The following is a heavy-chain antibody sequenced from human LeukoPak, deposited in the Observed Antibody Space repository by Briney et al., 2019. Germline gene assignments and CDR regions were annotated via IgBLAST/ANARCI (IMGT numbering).Heavy chain of an antibody. Sequence: PSETLSLTCIVSGGSISSISSNNYHWGWIRQPPGKGLEWIGSIYYSGSTYYNPSLKSRVTISVDTSKNQFSLKLSSVTAADTAVYYCARRGSWSYYYAMDVWGQGTTVAVSS. V-gene: IGHV4-39*01. CDR2: IYYSGST. CDR1: GGSISSISSNNYH. D-gene: IGHD6-13*01. J-gene: IGHJ6*02. CDR3: ARRGSWSYYYAMDV.